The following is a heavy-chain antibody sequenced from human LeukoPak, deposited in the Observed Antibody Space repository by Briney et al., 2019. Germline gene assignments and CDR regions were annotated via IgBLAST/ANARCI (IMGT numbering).Heavy chain of an antibody. CDR3: ARAGTIAAAGTSTYYYYGMDV. J-gene: IGHJ6*02. CDR1: GFTFSSYA. V-gene: IGHV3-21*01. CDR2: ISSSSSYI. D-gene: IGHD6-13*01. Sequence: PGGSLRLSCVVSGFTFSSYAMHWVRQAPGKGLEWVSSISSSSSYIYYADSVKGRFTISRDNAKNSLYLQMNSLRAEDTAVYYCARAGTIAAAGTSTYYYYGMDVWGQGTTVTVSS.